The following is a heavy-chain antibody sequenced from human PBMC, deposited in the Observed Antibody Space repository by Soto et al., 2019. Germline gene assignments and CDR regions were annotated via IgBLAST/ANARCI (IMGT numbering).Heavy chain of an antibody. V-gene: IGHV1-69*01. CDR3: ARSHYYDSSGYSGYFDY. J-gene: IGHJ4*02. CDR1: GGTFSSYA. CDR2: IIPIFGTA. D-gene: IGHD3-22*01. Sequence: QVQLVQSGAEVKKPGSSVKVSCKASGGTFSSYAISWVRQAPGQGLEWMGGIIPIFGTANYAQKFQGRVTITADESTSTAYMEQSSLRSEDTAVYYCARSHYYDSSGYSGYFDYWGQGTLVTVSS.